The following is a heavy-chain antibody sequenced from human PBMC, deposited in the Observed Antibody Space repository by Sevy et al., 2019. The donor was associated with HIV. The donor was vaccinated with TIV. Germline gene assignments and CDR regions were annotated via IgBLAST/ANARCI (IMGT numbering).Heavy chain of an antibody. CDR1: GGPITSYY. CDR3: AREATGAFDR. D-gene: IGHD5-12*01. V-gene: IGHV4-59*01. Sequence: SETLSLTCTVSGGPITSYYWTWIRQPPGKGLEWIGYIHYSGRTIYNPSLKSRVTISVDTSKNQFSLKLGSVTAADTAVYYCAREATGAFDRWGQGTLVTVSS. J-gene: IGHJ4*02. CDR2: IHYSGRT.